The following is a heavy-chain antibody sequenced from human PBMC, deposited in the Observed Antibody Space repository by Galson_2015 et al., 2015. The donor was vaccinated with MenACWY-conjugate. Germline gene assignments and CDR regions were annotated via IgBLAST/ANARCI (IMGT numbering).Heavy chain of an antibody. CDR1: GSTFSSYE. CDR3: ARGVYDSSGYYFP. Sequence: SLRLSCAASGSTFSSYEMNWVRQAPGKGLEWVSYISSSGNTIYYADSVKGRFTISRDNAKNSLYLQMNSLRAEDTAVYYCARGVYDSSGYYFPWGQGTPVTVSS. CDR2: ISSSGNTI. D-gene: IGHD3-22*01. V-gene: IGHV3-48*03. J-gene: IGHJ1*01.